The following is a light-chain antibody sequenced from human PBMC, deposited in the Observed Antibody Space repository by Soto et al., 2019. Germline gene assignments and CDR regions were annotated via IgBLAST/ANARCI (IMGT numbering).Light chain of an antibody. Sequence: ETVLAQSPGTLSLSPGEGATFSCRASESVSSNSLAWYQQKPGQAPRLLIYGASSRATGIPDRFSGSGSGTDFTLTISSLEPEDFAVYYCQQYGTSPRTFGQGTKVEIK. CDR3: QQYGTSPRT. CDR2: GAS. J-gene: IGKJ1*01. V-gene: IGKV3-20*01. CDR1: ESVSSNS.